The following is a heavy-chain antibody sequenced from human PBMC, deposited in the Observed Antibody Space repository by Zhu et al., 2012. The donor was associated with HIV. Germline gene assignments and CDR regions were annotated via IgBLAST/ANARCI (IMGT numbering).Heavy chain of an antibody. CDR1: GGSTSSHY. J-gene: IGHJ4*02. CDR3: ARLRDTSGYYYPFDY. V-gene: IGHV4-59*11. D-gene: IGHD3-22*01. CDR2: VYYTGTT. Sequence: QVQLQESGPGLVKPSETLSLTCSVSGGSTSSHYWSWIRQPPGKGLEWIGYVYYTGTTNYNPSLKSRVTISLDVSKNQFSLKLTSVTAADTAVYYCARLRDTSGYYYPFDYWXQGTLVTVSS.